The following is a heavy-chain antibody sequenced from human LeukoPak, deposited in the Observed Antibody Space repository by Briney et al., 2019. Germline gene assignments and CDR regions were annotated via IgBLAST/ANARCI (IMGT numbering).Heavy chain of an antibody. Sequence: GESLKISCKGSGYSFATYWIGWVRQMPGKGLEWMGIIYPGDSDTRYSPSFQGQVTISADKSISTAYLQWSSLKASDTAMYYCARSRDAYNRFDHDSWGQGTLVTVSS. CDR2: IYPGDSDT. J-gene: IGHJ4*02. D-gene: IGHD5-24*01. V-gene: IGHV5-51*01. CDR1: GYSFATYW. CDR3: ARSRDAYNRFDHDS.